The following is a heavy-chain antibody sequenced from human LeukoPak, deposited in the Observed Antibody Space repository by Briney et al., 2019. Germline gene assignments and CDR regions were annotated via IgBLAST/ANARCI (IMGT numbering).Heavy chain of an antibody. D-gene: IGHD3-22*01. CDR1: GGSISSRSYY. CDR3: ARDKKDGWYYCDSQGTSNAFDI. Sequence: SETLSLTCSVSGGSISSRSYYWGWIRQPPGKSLEWIGSIYYSGTTYYNPSLKSRVTISVDTSKNQFSLKLSSVTAADTAVYYCARDKKDGWYYCDSQGTSNAFDIWGQGTMVTVSS. CDR2: IYYSGTT. V-gene: IGHV4-39*07. J-gene: IGHJ3*02.